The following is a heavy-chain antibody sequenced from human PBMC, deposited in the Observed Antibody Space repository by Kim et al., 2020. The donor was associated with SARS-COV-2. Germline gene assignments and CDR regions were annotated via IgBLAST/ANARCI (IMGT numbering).Heavy chain of an antibody. D-gene: IGHD6-13*01. Sequence: ASVKVSCKASGYTFTSYAMNWVRQAPGQGLEWMGWINTNTGNPTYAQGFTGRFVFSLDTSVSTAYLQISSLKAEDTAVYYCARALYSSSWYEIGYFDLWGRGTLVTVSS. CDR2: INTNTGNP. CDR3: ARALYSSSWYEIGYFDL. CDR1: GYTFTSYA. V-gene: IGHV7-4-1*02. J-gene: IGHJ2*01.